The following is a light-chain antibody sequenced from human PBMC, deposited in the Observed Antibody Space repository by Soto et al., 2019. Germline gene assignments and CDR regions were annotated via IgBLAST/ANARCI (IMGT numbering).Light chain of an antibody. CDR3: SSYTSSSANVV. J-gene: IGLJ2*01. CDR1: SSDVGGYNY. V-gene: IGLV2-14*01. Sequence: QSALTQPASVSGSPGQSITISCTGTSSDVGGYNYVSWYQQHPGKAPKLMIYDINNRPSGVSNRFSGSKSGNTASLTISGLQAEDEADYYCSSYTSSSANVVFGGGTQLTVL. CDR2: DIN.